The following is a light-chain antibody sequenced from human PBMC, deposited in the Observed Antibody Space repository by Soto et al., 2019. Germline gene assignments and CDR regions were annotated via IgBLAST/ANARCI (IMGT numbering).Light chain of an antibody. V-gene: IGKV3-20*01. CDR1: QTVDSGY. J-gene: IGKJ1*01. CDR2: GAT. CDR3: QQYRSSPRT. Sequence: EIVLTQSPGTLSLSPGERATLSCRASQTVDSGYLAWYQQKPGQAPRLLIFGATSRATGIPDRFRGSGSGADVTLPITRLEPEDFAVYYCQQYRSSPRTFGQGTKVEIK.